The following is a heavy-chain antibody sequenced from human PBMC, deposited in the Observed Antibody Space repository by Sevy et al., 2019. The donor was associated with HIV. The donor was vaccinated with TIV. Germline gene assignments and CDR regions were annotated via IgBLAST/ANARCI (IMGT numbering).Heavy chain of an antibody. D-gene: IGHD4-17*01. CDR2: ISYDGGDK. J-gene: IGHJ6*02. CDR1: GFAFSNYYA. CDR3: ARPRANYVDHYFFYAMDV. V-gene: IGHV3-30*09. Sequence: GGSLRLSCVASGFAFSNYYAMHWVRQAPGKGLEWGALISYDGGDKYYADSVKGRFAISRDNFKNTLFLQMNSLTTEDTAVYYCARPRANYVDHYFFYAMDVWGQGTTVTVSS.